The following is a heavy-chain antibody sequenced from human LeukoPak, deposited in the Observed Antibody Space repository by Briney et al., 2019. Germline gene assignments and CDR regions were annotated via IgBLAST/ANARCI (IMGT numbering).Heavy chain of an antibody. CDR2: IRYDGSNK. Sequence: PGGSLRLSCAASGFTFNTYGMHWVRQAPGKGLEWVAFIRYDGSNKYYADSVKGRFTISRDNTKNTLYLQMNSLRAEDTAVYYCARGEAQADDAFDIWGQGTMVTVSS. CDR1: GFTFNTYG. CDR3: ARGEAQADDAFDI. V-gene: IGHV3-30*02. J-gene: IGHJ3*02.